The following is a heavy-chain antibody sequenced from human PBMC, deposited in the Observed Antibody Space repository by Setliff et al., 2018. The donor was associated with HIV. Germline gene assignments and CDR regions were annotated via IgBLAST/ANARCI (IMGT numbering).Heavy chain of an antibody. CDR3: VHTQYGRYFQY. CDR1: GFSLTTVGG. CDR2: IYWDDDK. J-gene: IGHJ1*01. Sequence: SGPTLVNPTQTLTLTCTFSGFSLTTVGGVGWIRQPPGKALEWLALIYWDDDKRYSPSLHSRLTITKDTSRNQVDLTMTNMDPVDTGTYYCVHTQYGRYFQYWGQGALVTVSS. D-gene: IGHD1-26*01. V-gene: IGHV2-5*02.